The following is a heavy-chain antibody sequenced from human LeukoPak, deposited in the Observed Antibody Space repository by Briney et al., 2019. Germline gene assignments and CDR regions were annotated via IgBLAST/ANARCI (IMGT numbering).Heavy chain of an antibody. CDR2: ISGNGDSR. J-gene: IGHJ4*02. Sequence: GGSLRLSCAASGFTFTSYAMSWVRQAPGKGLEWVSSISGNGDSRNYADSVKGRFTISRDNSKNTLYLQMNSLRAEDTAVYYCARGPFYNILTGFRGRFLGFDSWGQGTLITVSS. D-gene: IGHD3-9*01. V-gene: IGHV3-23*01. CDR3: ARGPFYNILTGFRGRFLGFDS. CDR1: GFTFTSYA.